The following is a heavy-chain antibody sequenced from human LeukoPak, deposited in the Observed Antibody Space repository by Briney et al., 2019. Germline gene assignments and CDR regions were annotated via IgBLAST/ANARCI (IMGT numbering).Heavy chain of an antibody. CDR2: IIPIFGTA. J-gene: IGHJ6*03. V-gene: IGHV1-69*01. Sequence: SVKVSCKASGSTFSSYAISWVRQAPGQGLEWMGGIIPIFGTANYAQKFQGRVTITADESTSTAYMELSSLRSEDTAVYYCARCTYYDFWSGQNYYYYYMDVCGKGTTVTVSS. D-gene: IGHD3-3*01. CDR3: ARCTYYDFWSGQNYYYYYMDV. CDR1: GSTFSSYA.